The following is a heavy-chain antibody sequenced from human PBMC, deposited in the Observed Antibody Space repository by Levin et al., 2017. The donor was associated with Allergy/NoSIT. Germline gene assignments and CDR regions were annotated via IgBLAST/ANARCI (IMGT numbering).Heavy chain of an antibody. J-gene: IGHJ6*02. CDR3: ARGPPSGMVRGVIVHYYYYGMDV. CDR1: GGTFSSYA. Sequence: ASVKVSCKASGGTFSSYAISWVRQAPGQGLEWMGGIIPIFGTANYAQKFQGRVTITADESTSTAYMELSSLRSEDTAVYYCARGPPSGMVRGVIVHYYYYGMDVWGQGTTVTVSS. V-gene: IGHV1-69*13. D-gene: IGHD3-10*01. CDR2: IIPIFGTA.